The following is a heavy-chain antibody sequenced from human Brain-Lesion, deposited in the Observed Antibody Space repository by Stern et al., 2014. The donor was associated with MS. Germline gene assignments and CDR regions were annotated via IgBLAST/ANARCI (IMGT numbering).Heavy chain of an antibody. CDR3: ARDQRGITICGVVTDYYYLGMDV. D-gene: IGHD3-3*01. CDR1: GYIFTGYY. J-gene: IGHJ6*02. CDR2: INPNTGGT. V-gene: IGHV1-2*02. Sequence: QVQLVQSGAEVKKPGASVKVSCKTSGYIFTGYYIHWVRQAPGQGLEWMAWINPNTGGTKNAQKLQGRVTMSRDTSISTAYVELSSLTSDDTAVYYCARDQRGITICGVVTDYYYLGMDVWGQGTTVTVSS.